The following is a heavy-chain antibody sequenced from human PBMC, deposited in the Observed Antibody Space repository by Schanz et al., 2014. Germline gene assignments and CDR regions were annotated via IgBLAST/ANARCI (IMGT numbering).Heavy chain of an antibody. CDR1: GLTFSDYY. CDR3: ARDHQWLARYYMDV. Sequence: VQLLESGGGLVKPGGSLRLSCAASGLTFSDYYMSWIRQAPGKGLEWVSYISSSSSYTNYADSVKGRFTISRDNAKNSLYLQMNSLRAEDTAVYYCARDHQWLARYYMDVWGKGTTVTVSS. CDR2: ISSSSSYT. V-gene: IGHV3-11*05. J-gene: IGHJ6*03. D-gene: IGHD6-19*01.